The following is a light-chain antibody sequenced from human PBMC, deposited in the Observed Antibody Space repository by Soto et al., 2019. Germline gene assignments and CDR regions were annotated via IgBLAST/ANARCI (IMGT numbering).Light chain of an antibody. J-gene: IGKJ3*01. Sequence: DIQMTQSPSSVSASVGDRVTITCRASQGINSWLAWYQQKPGKAPKLLIYAASGLQSGVPSRFSGSGSGTGFTLTISSLQPEDFATYYCQRANSFPFAFGPGTTVDIK. V-gene: IGKV1-12*01. CDR3: QRANSFPFA. CDR1: QGINSW. CDR2: AAS.